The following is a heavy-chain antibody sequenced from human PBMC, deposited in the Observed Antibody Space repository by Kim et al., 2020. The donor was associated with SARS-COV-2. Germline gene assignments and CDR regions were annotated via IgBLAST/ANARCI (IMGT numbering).Heavy chain of an antibody. CDR2: IYTSGST. D-gene: IGHD2-2*01. J-gene: IGHJ4*02. CDR1: GGSISSYY. V-gene: IGHV4-4*07. CDR3: ARDPYCSSTSCYGLDY. Sequence: SETLSLTCTVSGGSISSYYWSWIRQPAGKGLEWIGRIYTSGSTTYNPSLKSRVTMSVDTSKNQFSLKLSSVTAADTAVYYCARDPYCSSTSCYGLDYWGQGTLVTVSS.